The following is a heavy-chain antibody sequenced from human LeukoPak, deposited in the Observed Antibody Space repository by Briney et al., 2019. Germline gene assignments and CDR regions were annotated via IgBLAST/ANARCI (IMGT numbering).Heavy chain of an antibody. CDR1: GGTFSSYA. CDR3: ARDRWGYSSYYYYMDV. Sequence: SVKVSCKASGGTFSSYAISWVRQAPGRWLEWMGGIIPIFGTANYAQKFQGRVTITADESTSTAYMELSSLRSEDTAVYYCARDRWGYSSYYYYMDVWGKGTTVTVSS. D-gene: IGHD6-13*01. J-gene: IGHJ6*03. V-gene: IGHV1-69*13. CDR2: IIPIFGTA.